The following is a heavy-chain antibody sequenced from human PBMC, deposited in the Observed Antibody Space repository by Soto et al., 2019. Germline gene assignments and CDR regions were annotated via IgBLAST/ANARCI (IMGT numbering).Heavy chain of an antibody. Sequence: GGSLRLSCAASGFTFSNYDITWVRQAPGKGLGWVSAISGSGGSTYYADSVKGRFTISXXXXXXTXYLQXXXLRAEDTAVYYCARQWLVDYWGQGTLVTVSS. CDR1: GFTFSNYD. J-gene: IGHJ4*02. V-gene: IGHV3-23*01. CDR2: ISGSGGST. D-gene: IGHD6-19*01. CDR3: ARQWLVDY.